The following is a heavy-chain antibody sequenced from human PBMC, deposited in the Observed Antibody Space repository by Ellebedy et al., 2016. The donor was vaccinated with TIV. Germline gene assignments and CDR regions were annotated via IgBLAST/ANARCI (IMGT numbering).Heavy chain of an antibody. V-gene: IGHV3-7*01. CDR2: MNQDGSDK. J-gene: IGHJ4*02. CDR3: VRVNSGSYDY. D-gene: IGHD1-26*01. Sequence: GESLKISXTASGFPFSNYAMSWVRQAPGKGLEWVANMNQDGSDKRYADSVKGRFTISRDNAENSLFLQMHSLRVEDTAAYYCVRVNSGSYDYWGQGTLVTVSS. CDR1: GFPFSNYA.